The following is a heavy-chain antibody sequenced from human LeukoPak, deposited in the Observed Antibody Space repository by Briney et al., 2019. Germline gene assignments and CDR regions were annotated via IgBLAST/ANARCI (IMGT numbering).Heavy chain of an antibody. J-gene: IGHJ4*02. CDR2: ISYDGRNE. CDR1: GFTFSSYG. V-gene: IGHV3-30*18. Sequence: GSLRLSCAASGFTFSSYGIHWVRQAPGKGLEWVAVISYDGRNEYYADSVKGRFTISRDNSKNTLYLQMNSLRAEDTAVYFCAKELQVAGTFDYWGQGTLVTVSS. D-gene: IGHD6-19*01. CDR3: AKELQVAGTFDY.